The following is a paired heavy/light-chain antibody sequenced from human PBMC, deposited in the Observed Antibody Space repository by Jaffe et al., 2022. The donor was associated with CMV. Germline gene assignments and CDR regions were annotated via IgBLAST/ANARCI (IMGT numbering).Heavy chain of an antibody. CDR1: SASISSYY. V-gene: IGHV4-59*01. J-gene: IGHJ4*02. Sequence: QVQLQESGPGLVKPSETLSLTCTVSSASISSYYWSWIRQPPGKGLEWIGYIHSTGGTKYNPSLKSRVTMSVDTSKNQFSLKLNSLSAADTAVYYCARGDGVIPPGAFDYWGQGTLVTVSS. CDR3: ARGDGVIPPGAFDY. CDR2: IHSTGGT. D-gene: IGHD2-21*01.
Light chain of an antibody. J-gene: IGKJ1*01. CDR1: QSIGSY. CDR3: QQSYSIPRT. Sequence: DIQMTQSPSSLSASVGDRVTITCRASQSIGSYLNWYQQQVGKAPKLLIYAASTLQRGVPSRFSGSESGTDFTLTITGLQPEDFATYYCQQSYSIPRTFGQGTKVDIK. V-gene: IGKV1-39*01. CDR2: AAS.